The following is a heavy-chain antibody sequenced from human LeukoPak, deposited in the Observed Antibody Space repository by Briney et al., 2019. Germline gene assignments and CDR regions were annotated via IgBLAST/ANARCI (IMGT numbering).Heavy chain of an antibody. Sequence: ASVKVSCKASGYTFTNYGISWVRQAPGQGLEWMGWISAYNGNTNYAQKLQGRVTMTTDTSTSTAYTELRSLRSDDTAVYYCARTYGDNAEYFQHWGQGTLVTVSS. CDR1: GYTFTNYG. D-gene: IGHD4-17*01. CDR2: ISAYNGNT. V-gene: IGHV1-18*01. J-gene: IGHJ1*01. CDR3: ARTYGDNAEYFQH.